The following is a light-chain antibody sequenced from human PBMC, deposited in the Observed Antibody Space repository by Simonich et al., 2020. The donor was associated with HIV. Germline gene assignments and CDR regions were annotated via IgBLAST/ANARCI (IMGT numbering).Light chain of an antibody. Sequence: EIVLTQSPGTLSLSPGERATLSCRASQSVSSYLAWYQQKPGQAPRLFIYDTSTRATGIPARFSGSGSGTEFTLTISSLQSEDFAVYYCQQYYNWPPYTFGQGTKVEIK. CDR2: DTS. CDR3: QQYYNWPPYT. CDR1: QSVSSY. J-gene: IGKJ2*01. V-gene: IGKV3-15*01.